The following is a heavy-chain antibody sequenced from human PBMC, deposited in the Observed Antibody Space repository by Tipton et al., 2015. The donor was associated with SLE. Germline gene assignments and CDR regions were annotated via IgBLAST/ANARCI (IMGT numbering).Heavy chain of an antibody. CDR2: INHSGST. V-gene: IGHV4-34*01. Sequence: TLSFTCAVYGGSFSGYYWSWIRQPPGKGLEWIGEINHSGSTNYNPSLKSRVTISVDTSKNQFSLKLSSVTAADTAVYYCARGGGGIVVVPAALGYMDVWGKGTTVTVSS. CDR3: ARGGGGIVVVPAALGYMDV. D-gene: IGHD2-2*01. J-gene: IGHJ6*03. CDR1: GGSFSGYY.